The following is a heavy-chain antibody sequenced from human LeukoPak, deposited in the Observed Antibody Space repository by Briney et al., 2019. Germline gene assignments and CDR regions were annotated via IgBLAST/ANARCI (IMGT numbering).Heavy chain of an antibody. CDR3: ARVGRFPGQTLYYYYGMDV. Sequence: SETLSLTCTVSGGSISSGDYYWSWIRQPPGKGLEWIGYIYYSGSTYYNPSLKSRVTISVDTSKNQFSLKLSSVTAADTAVYYCARVGRFPGQTLYYYYGMDVWGQGTTVTVSS. D-gene: IGHD7-27*01. V-gene: IGHV4-30-4*01. CDR2: IYYSGST. CDR1: GGSISSGDYY. J-gene: IGHJ6*02.